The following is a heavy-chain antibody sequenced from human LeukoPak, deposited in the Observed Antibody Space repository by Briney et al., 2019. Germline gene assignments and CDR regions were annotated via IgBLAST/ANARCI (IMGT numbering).Heavy chain of an antibody. CDR2: ISYDGSNK. J-gene: IGHJ3*02. D-gene: IGHD3-9*01. CDR3: AKDLTQDILTGSDAFDI. Sequence: GRSLRLSCAASGFTFSSYGMHWVRQAPGKGLECVAVISYDGSNKYYADSVKGRFTISRDNSKNTLYLQMNSLRAEDTAVYYCAKDLTQDILTGSDAFDIWGQGTMVTVSS. CDR1: GFTFSSYG. V-gene: IGHV3-30*18.